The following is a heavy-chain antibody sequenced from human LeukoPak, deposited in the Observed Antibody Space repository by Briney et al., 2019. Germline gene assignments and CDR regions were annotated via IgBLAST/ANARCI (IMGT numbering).Heavy chain of an antibody. CDR1: GYTLTSYH. CDR3: ARGGSGCRRLDY. D-gene: IGHD6-19*01. CDR2: INPSGGST. V-gene: IGHV1-46*01. Sequence: ASVKVSCKASGYTLTSYHMHWVRQAPGQGLEWMGIINPSGGSTSYAQKFQGRVTMTRDTSTSTVYMELSSLRSEDTAVYYCARGGSGCRRLDYWGQGTLVTVSS. J-gene: IGHJ4*02.